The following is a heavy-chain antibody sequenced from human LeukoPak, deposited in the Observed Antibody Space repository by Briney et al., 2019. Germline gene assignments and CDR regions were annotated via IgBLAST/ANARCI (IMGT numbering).Heavy chain of an antibody. Sequence: KPSETLSLTCTVSGVSISSYYWSWIRQPPGKGLEWIGYIYYSGSTNYNPSLKSRVTISVDTSKNQFSLKLSSVTAADTAVYYCARVDDPAARGPGTFDYWGQGTLVTVSS. V-gene: IGHV4-59*01. CDR3: ARVDDPAARGPGTFDY. CDR2: IYYSGST. D-gene: IGHD1-14*01. J-gene: IGHJ4*02. CDR1: GVSISSYY.